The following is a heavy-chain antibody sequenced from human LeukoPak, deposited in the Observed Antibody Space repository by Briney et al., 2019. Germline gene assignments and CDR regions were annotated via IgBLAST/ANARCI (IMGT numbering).Heavy chain of an antibody. V-gene: IGHV1-69*05. J-gene: IGHJ3*02. CDR2: IIPIFGTA. D-gene: IGHD4-11*01. Sequence: SVKVSCKASGGTFSSYAISWVRQAPGQGLEWMGGIIPIFGTANYAQKFQGRVTITTDESTSTAYMELSSLRSEDTAVYYCAREGSTTDAFDIWGQGTMVTISS. CDR1: GGTFSSYA. CDR3: AREGSTTDAFDI.